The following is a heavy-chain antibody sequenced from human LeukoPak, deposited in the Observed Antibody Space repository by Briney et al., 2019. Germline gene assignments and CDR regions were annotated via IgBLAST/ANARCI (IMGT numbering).Heavy chain of an antibody. CDR1: GFTFSTYA. V-gene: IGHV3-23*01. Sequence: PGGSLRLSCAASGFTFSTYAMNWVRQAPGKGLEWVSTISGSGGSTYHADSVKGRFTISRDDPKNTLYLQMNSLRAEDTAVYYCAKDMGFWVVVTGPWYFDLWGRGTLVTVSS. CDR3: AKDMGFWVVVTGPWYFDL. CDR2: ISGSGGST. J-gene: IGHJ2*01. D-gene: IGHD2-21*02.